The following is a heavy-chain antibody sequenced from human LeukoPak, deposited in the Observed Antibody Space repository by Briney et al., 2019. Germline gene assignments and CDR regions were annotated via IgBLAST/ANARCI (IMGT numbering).Heavy chain of an antibody. CDR3: AKDPSTVTSFDY. CDR2: IYHSGST. CDR1: GGSISSGGYY. Sequence: PSETLSLTCTVSGGSISSGGYYWSWIRQPPGKGLEWIGYIYHSGSTYYNPSLKSRVTISVDRSKNQFSLKLSSVTAADTAVYYCAKDPSTVTSFDYWGQGTLVTVSS. V-gene: IGHV4-30-2*01. J-gene: IGHJ4*02. D-gene: IGHD4-17*01.